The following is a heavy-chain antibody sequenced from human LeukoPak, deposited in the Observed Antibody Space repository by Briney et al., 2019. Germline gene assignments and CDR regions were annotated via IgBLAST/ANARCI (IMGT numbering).Heavy chain of an antibody. Sequence: GGSLRLSCAASGFSISNNYMNWVRQAPGKGLEWVSLIYTGGSTDYADSVKGRFTISRDNSKNTLFLQMNSLRAEGTAVYYCAREKYYYGMDVWGQGTTVTVSS. J-gene: IGHJ6*02. V-gene: IGHV3-66*01. CDR1: GFSISNNY. CDR3: AREKYYYGMDV. CDR2: IYTGGST.